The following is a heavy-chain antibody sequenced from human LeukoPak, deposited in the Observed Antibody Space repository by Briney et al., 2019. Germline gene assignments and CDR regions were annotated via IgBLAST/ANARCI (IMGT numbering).Heavy chain of an antibody. CDR1: EYTFTSYD. CDR2: MNPNSGNT. D-gene: IGHD6-19*01. CDR3: ARVVVSSGMTNWFDP. J-gene: IGHJ5*02. Sequence: GASVKVSCKASEYTFTSYDINWVRQATGQGLEWMGWMNPNSGNTGYAQKFQGRVTITADKSTSTAYMELSILRSEDTAVYYCARVVVSSGMTNWFDPWGQGTLVTVSS. V-gene: IGHV1-8*01.